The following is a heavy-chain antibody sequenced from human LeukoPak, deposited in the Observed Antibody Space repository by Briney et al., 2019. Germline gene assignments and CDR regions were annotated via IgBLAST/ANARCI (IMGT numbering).Heavy chain of an antibody. D-gene: IGHD2-2*01. CDR3: ARSRSRRRFDWFDP. CDR2: IYYSGST. Sequence: SETLSLTCTVSGGSISSSSYYWGWIRQPPGKGLEWIGSIYYSGSTYYNPSLKSRVTISVDTSRNQFSMNLSSVTAADTAVYYCARSRSRRRFDWFDPWGQGTLVTVSS. J-gene: IGHJ5*02. CDR1: GGSISSSSYY. V-gene: IGHV4-39*07.